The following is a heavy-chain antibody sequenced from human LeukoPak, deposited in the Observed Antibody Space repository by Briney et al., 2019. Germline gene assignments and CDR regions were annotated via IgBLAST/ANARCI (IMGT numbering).Heavy chain of an antibody. CDR1: GGSISSYY. CDR2: IYTSGST. J-gene: IGHJ5*02. CDR3: ARSFTSYYDFWSGYEPAVNWFDP. Sequence: SETLSLTCTVSGGSISSYYWSWIRQPAGKGLEWIGRIYTSGSTNYNPSLKSRVTMSVDTSKNQFSLKLSSVTAADTAVYYCARSFTSYYDFWSGYEPAVNWFDPWGQGTLVTVSS. D-gene: IGHD3-3*01. V-gene: IGHV4-4*07.